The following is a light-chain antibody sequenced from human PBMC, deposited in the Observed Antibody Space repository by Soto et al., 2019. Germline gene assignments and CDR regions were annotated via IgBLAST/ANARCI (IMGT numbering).Light chain of an antibody. CDR1: SSNIGNNY. Sequence: QSALTQPPSVSAAPGQKVTISCSGSSSNIGNNYVSWYQQLPGTAPKLLIYENNLRPSGIPDRFSGSKSGTSATLGITGLQTGDEADYYCGTWDSSLSAGVFGGGTQLTVL. J-gene: IGLJ7*01. CDR3: GTWDSSLSAGV. V-gene: IGLV1-51*02. CDR2: ENN.